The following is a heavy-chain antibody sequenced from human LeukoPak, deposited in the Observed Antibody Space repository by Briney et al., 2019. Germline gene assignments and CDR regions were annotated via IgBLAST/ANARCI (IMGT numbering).Heavy chain of an antibody. CDR3: ASRTTVTTDRFWFDP. CDR1: GFTVSSNY. D-gene: IGHD4-11*01. CDR2: IYSGGST. V-gene: IGHV3-53*01. Sequence: GGSLRLSCAASGFTVSSNYMSWVRQAPGKGLEWVSVIYSGGSTSYADSVKGRFTISRDNSKNTLYLQMNSLRAEDTAVYYCASRTTVTTDRFWFDPWGQGTLVTVSS. J-gene: IGHJ5*02.